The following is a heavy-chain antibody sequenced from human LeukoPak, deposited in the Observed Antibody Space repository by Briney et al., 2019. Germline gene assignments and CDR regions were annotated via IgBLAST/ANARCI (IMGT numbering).Heavy chain of an antibody. CDR3: LRGDRRDY. V-gene: IGHV3-21*06. Sequence: PGGSLRLSCEASGFTFNTYSMNWARQAPGKGLEGVSSIDSSGGYMFYADSVKGRFIISRDNDKDSLYLQMNSLRVEDTAVYYCLRGDRRDYWGQGTLVTVSS. J-gene: IGHJ4*02. CDR2: IDSSGGYM. CDR1: GFTFNTYS.